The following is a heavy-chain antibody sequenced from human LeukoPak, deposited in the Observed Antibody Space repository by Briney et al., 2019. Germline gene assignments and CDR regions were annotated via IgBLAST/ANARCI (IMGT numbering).Heavy chain of an antibody. J-gene: IGHJ4*02. V-gene: IGHV4-31*03. CDR3: ARGGYYYFDY. CDR1: GGSISSGGYY. Sequence: SETLSLTCSVSGGSISSGGYYWSWIRQHPGKGLEWIGYIYYSGSTYYNPSLKSRVTISVDRSKNQFSLKLSSVTAADTAVYYCARGGYYYFDYWGQGTLVTVSS. CDR2: IYYSGST. D-gene: IGHD3-22*01.